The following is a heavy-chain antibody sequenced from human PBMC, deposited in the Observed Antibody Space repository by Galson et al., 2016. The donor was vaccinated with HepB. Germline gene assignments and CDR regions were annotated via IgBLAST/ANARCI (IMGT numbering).Heavy chain of an antibody. J-gene: IGHJ3*02. CDR3: ARGGSPYDFWTTGAFDI. V-gene: IGHV3-23*01. Sequence: SLRLSCAASGFTFSNYAMNWVRQAPGKGPEWVSAISGISDRTYYADSVKDRFTISRDNSKNTLYLQMNSLRAEDTAVYYCARGGSPYDFWTTGAFDIWGQGTMVTVSS. CDR2: ISGISDRT. D-gene: IGHD3/OR15-3a*01. CDR1: GFTFSNYA.